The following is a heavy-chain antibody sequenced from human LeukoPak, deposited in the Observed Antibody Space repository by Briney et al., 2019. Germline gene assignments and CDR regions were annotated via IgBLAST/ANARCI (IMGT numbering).Heavy chain of an antibody. Sequence: SETLSLTCTVSGGSISSSSYYWGWIRQPPGKGLEWIGSIYYSGSTYYNPSLKSRVTISVDTSKNQFSLKLSSVTAADTAVYYCARSGLYSSGWYRYYYYYYMDVWGKGTTVTVSS. V-gene: IGHV4-39*01. J-gene: IGHJ6*03. CDR2: IYYSGST. D-gene: IGHD6-19*01. CDR3: ARSGLYSSGWYRYYYYYYMDV. CDR1: GGSISSSSYY.